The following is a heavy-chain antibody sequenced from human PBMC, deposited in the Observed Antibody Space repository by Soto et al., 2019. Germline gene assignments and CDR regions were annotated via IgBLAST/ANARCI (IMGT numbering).Heavy chain of an antibody. V-gene: IGHV1-69*01. Sequence: QMQLVQSGPEVKKPGASVKVSCKASGDSFGSYAVSWERQAPGQGLEWMGAIIPGFGTTNYTQKFQGRVTITADDSTTTAYMELSSLRSDDTAVYYCAREPFGRFDPWGQGTLVTVSS. D-gene: IGHD3-10*01. CDR1: GDSFGSYA. CDR3: AREPFGRFDP. J-gene: IGHJ5*02. CDR2: IIPGFGTT.